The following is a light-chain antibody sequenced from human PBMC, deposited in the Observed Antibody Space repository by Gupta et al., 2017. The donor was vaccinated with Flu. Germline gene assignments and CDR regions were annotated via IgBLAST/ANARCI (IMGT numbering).Light chain of an antibody. CDR3: AAWDDSLSLWV. J-gene: IGLJ3*02. CDR1: SSNSGINY. CDR2: TDY. Sequence: SSNSGINYVYWYQHLPGTAPKLLICTDYQRPSGVPDRFSCSKSGTSSSLAISVLRSEDEGDYYCAAWDDSLSLWVFGGGTKLTVL. V-gene: IGLV1-47*01.